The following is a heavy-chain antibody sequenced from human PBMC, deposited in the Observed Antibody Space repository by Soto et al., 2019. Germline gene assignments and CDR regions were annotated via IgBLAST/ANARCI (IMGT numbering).Heavy chain of an antibody. CDR1: GGTFSSYA. J-gene: IGHJ2*01. V-gene: IGHV1-69*13. CDR3: AKGGYCSSTSCYTHYGGYVGWYFDL. Sequence: SVKVSCKASGGTFSSYAISWVRQAPGQGLEWMGGIIPIFGTANYAQKFQGRVTITADESTSTAYMELSSLRSEDTAVYYCAKGGYCSSTSCYTHYGGYVGWYFDLWGRGTLVTVS. D-gene: IGHD2-2*02. CDR2: IIPIFGTA.